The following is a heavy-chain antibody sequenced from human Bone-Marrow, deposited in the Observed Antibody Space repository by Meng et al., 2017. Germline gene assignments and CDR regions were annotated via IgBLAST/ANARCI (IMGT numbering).Heavy chain of an antibody. CDR2: ITGGGGTT. J-gene: IGHJ4*01. CDR3: GKVGGSGTYQPLDY. CDR1: GFTVSSNY. D-gene: IGHD1-26*01. V-gene: IGHV3-23*01. Sequence: GGSLRLSCAASGFTVSSNYMSWVRQAPGRGLEWVSIITGGGGTTAYADSVKGRFTISRDNSQNTLFLQMNSLRAEDTAVYYCGKVGGSGTYQPLDYWGHGTLVTVSS.